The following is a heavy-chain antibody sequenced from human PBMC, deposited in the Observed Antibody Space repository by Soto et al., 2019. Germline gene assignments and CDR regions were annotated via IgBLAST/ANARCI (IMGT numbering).Heavy chain of an antibody. V-gene: IGHV1-2*02. CDR1: VYTFIGYY. D-gene: IGHD3-22*01. J-gene: IGHJ4*02. CDR3: ARAPGRKVVITLYYFDY. CDR2: INPNSGGT. Sequence: GASMKVSCPPSVYTFIGYYMHWIRQAPGHVLEWIGWINPNSGGTKYAQKFQGRVTMTRDTYISTAYMELSRLRSDDTAVYYCARAPGRKVVITLYYFDYWGQGTLVNVSS.